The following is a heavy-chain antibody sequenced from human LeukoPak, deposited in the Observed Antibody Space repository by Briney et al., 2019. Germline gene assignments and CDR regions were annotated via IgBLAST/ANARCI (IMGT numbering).Heavy chain of an antibody. CDR1: GFTFSTYW. CDR3: ATDFDWIFFSF. CDR2: ISPNGTTT. Sequence: AGSLRLSCAASGFTFSTYWMHWVRQAPGKGLVWIACISPNGTTTTYADSVKGSFTISRDNANHTPLMQMNSLSADDTAVYYCATDFDWIFFSFWGEGPLVTLSS. V-gene: IGHV3-74*01. D-gene: IGHD3-9*01. J-gene: IGHJ4*02.